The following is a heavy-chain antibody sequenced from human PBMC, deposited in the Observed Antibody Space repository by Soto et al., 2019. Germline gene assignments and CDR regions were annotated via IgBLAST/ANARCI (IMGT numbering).Heavy chain of an antibody. CDR2: IYYSGST. J-gene: IGHJ4*02. V-gene: IGHV4-31*03. CDR1: GVSMSSGGYY. CDR3: ASSFYGAGSYCLDY. Sequence: QVQLQESGPGQVKASQTLSLTCTVSGVSMSSGGYYWSWIRQHPGKGLEWLGYIYYSGSTYYNPSLKSRVTISVDTSKNQFSLKLSSVTAADTAVYYCASSFYGAGSYCLDYWGQGTLVTVSS. D-gene: IGHD3-10*01.